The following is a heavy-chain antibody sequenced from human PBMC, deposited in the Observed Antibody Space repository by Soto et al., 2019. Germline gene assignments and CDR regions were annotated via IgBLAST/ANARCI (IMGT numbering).Heavy chain of an antibody. Sequence: PGGSLRLSCAASGFTFSGYGMHWVRQAPGKGLEWVAVIWYDGSKKYYADSLRGRFTIPRDNSKNTLYLQINSLRTDDTAVYYCARDVHAFDIWGQGTMVTVSS. V-gene: IGHV3-33*01. CDR3: ARDVHAFDI. CDR1: GFTFSGYG. J-gene: IGHJ3*02. CDR2: IWYDGSKK.